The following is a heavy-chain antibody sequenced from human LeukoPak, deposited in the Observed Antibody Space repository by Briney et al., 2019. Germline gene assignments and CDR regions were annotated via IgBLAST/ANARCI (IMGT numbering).Heavy chain of an antibody. J-gene: IGHJ4*02. CDR1: GYSFTSYW. CDR2: IYPGDSDT. D-gene: IGHD2-15*01. Sequence: GESLKISCKGSGYSFTSYWIGWVRQMPGKGLEWMGIIYPGDSDTRYSPSFQGQVTISADKSISTAYLQWSSLKASDTAMYYCARIGYCSGGSCYHFDYWAREPWSPSPQ. CDR3: ARIGYCSGGSCYHFDY. V-gene: IGHV5-51*01.